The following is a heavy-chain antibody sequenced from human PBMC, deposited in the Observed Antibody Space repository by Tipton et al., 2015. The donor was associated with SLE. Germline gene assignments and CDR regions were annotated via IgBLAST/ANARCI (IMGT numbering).Heavy chain of an antibody. V-gene: IGHV4-38-2*02. CDR1: GYSISSGYY. CDR2: FYHSGSI. Sequence: TLSLTCAVSGYSISSGYYWGWIRQPPGKGLEWIGSFYHSGSIYYNLSLKSRVTISVDTSKNQFSLKLSSVPAADTVVYYCAREWVDTAMVSFDYWGQGTLVTVSS. CDR3: AREWVDTAMVSFDY. D-gene: IGHD5-18*01. J-gene: IGHJ4*02.